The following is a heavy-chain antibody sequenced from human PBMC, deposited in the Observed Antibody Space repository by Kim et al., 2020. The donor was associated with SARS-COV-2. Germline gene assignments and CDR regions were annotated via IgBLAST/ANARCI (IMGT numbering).Heavy chain of an antibody. Sequence: KSSQKFQGRVTITRDTSASTAYMELSSLTSEDTAVYYCARSSGNYYFDYWGQGTLVTVSS. V-gene: IGHV1-3*01. D-gene: IGHD1-26*01. J-gene: IGHJ4*02. CDR3: ARSSGNYYFDY.